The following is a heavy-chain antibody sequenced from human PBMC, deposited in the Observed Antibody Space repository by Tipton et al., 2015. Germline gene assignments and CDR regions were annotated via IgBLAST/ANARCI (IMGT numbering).Heavy chain of an antibody. CDR2: IYHSADA. CDR3: ARNSFVGQRGLHS. Sequence: TLSLTCAVSGDSITSINWWTWVRQPPGKGLEWIGQIYHSADAKYNPSLQSRVTMSIDTSKDQFSLSLSSVTAADTAIYYCARNSFVGQRGLHSWGQGVLVTVSS. D-gene: IGHD1-26*01. J-gene: IGHJ4*02. CDR1: GDSITSINW. V-gene: IGHV4-4*02.